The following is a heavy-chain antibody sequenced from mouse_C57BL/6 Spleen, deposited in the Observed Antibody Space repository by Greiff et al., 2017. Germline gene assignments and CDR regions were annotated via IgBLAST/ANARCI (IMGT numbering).Heavy chain of an antibody. CDR2: IDPSDSYT. J-gene: IGHJ4*01. V-gene: IGHV1-69*01. CDR3: ARKSIYDGYYDYYAMDY. CDR1: GYTFTSYW. D-gene: IGHD2-3*01. Sequence: QVQLQQPGAELVMPGASVKLSCKASGYTFTSYWMHWVKQRPGQGLEWIGEIDPSDSYTNYNQKFKGKSTLTVDKSSSTAYMQLSSLTSEDSAVYYCARKSIYDGYYDYYAMDYWGQGTSVTVSS.